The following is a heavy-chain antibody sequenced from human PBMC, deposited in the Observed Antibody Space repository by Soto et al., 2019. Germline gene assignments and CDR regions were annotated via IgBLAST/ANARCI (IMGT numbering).Heavy chain of an antibody. CDR1: GSRFKSFV. V-gene: IGHV3-30*19. D-gene: IGHD3-16*01. J-gene: IGHJ4*02. CDR3: ARWGTTGGFDL. Sequence: QVQLVESGGGVVRPGTSLRLSCAASGSRFKSFVMHWVRQAPGKGLEWVAFTSYDGNNKDYGDSVKGRFTVSRDNSQNTLHLQMDFLRPEDTALYYCARWGTTGGFDLWGQGTLVSVSS. CDR2: TSYDGNNK.